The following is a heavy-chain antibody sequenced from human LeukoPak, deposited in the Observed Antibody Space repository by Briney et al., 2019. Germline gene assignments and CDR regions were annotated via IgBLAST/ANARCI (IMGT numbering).Heavy chain of an antibody. CDR2: IYYSGST. J-gene: IGHJ3*02. V-gene: IGHV4-59*12. D-gene: IGHD2-15*01. CDR1: GGSISSYY. CDR3: ATDQYGSGPVLDAFDI. Sequence: SETLSLTCTVSGGSISSYYWSWIRQPPGKGLEWIGSIYYSGSTYYNPSLKSRVTISVDTSKNQFSLKLSSVTAADTAVYYCATDQYGSGPVLDAFDIWGQGTMVTVSS.